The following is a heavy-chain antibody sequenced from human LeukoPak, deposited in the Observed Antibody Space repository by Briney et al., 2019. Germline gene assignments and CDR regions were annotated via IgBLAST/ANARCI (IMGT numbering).Heavy chain of an antibody. Sequence: ASVKVSCKASGYTFTSYDINWVRQATGQGPEWVGWINPNSGNRGSAQKFQGRVTMTRDTSINTAYMELNSLTSEDTAVYYCARHSVSTFDHWGQGTPVTVPS. D-gene: IGHD5/OR15-5a*01. V-gene: IGHV1-8*01. J-gene: IGHJ4*02. CDR2: INPNSGNR. CDR1: GYTFTSYD. CDR3: ARHSVSTFDH.